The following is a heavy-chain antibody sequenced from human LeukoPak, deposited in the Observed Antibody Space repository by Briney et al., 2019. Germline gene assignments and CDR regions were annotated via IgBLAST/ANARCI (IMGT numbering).Heavy chain of an antibody. J-gene: IGHJ3*02. V-gene: IGHV4-31*03. D-gene: IGHD3-10*02. Sequence: SETLSLTCTVSGGSISSGGYYWSWLRQHPGKGLEWIGYIYYSGSTYYNPSLKSRVTISVDTSKNQFSLKLSSVTAADTAVYYCARGALLFGAFDIWGQGTMVTVSS. CDR1: GGSISSGGYY. CDR3: ARGALLFGAFDI. CDR2: IYYSGST.